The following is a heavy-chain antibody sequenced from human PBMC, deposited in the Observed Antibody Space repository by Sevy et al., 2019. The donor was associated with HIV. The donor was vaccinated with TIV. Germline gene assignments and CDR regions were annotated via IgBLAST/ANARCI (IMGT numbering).Heavy chain of an antibody. D-gene: IGHD3-16*01. CDR3: TKESVRGTYIQGDFDH. J-gene: IGHJ4*02. Sequence: GGSLRLSCSAFGFAFQTFGMHWVRQAPGKGPEWVAVISSDGINHNYADAVKGRFTISRDNSKNQVFLQMNSLRPNDTAVYFCTKESVRGTYIQGDFDHWGQGALVTVSS. V-gene: IGHV3-33*03. CDR2: ISSDGINH. CDR1: GFAFQTFG.